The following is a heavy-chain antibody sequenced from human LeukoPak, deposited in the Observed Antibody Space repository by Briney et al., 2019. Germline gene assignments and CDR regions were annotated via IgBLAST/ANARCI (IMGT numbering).Heavy chain of an antibody. V-gene: IGHV3-30*03. D-gene: IGHD6-13*01. CDR3: ARDTGSSSVFDY. J-gene: IGHJ4*02. Sequence: PGGSLRLSCAASGFTFSSYGMHWVRQAPGKGLEWVAVISYDGSNKYYADSVKGRFTISRDNSKNTLYLQMNSLRAEDTAVYYCARDTGSSSVFDYWGQGTLVTVSS. CDR1: GFTFSSYG. CDR2: ISYDGSNK.